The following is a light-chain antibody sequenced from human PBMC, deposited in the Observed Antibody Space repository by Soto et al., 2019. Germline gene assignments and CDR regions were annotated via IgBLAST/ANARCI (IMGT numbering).Light chain of an antibody. V-gene: IGLV2-8*01. CDR3: SSYTSSITPYV. CDR1: SSDVGGYNY. Sequence: QSALTQPPSASGSPGQSVTISCTGTSSDVGGYNYVSWYQQHPGKAPKLMIYEVSKRPSGVPDRFSGSKSGNAAYLTISGLQADDEAEYYCSSYTSSITPYVFGTGTKLTVL. J-gene: IGLJ1*01. CDR2: EVS.